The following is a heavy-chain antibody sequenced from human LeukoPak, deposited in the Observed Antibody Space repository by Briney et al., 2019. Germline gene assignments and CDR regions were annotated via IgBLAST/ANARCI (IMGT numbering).Heavy chain of an antibody. V-gene: IGHV1-2*02. J-gene: IGHJ6*03. CDR1: GYTFTGYY. D-gene: IGHD6-13*01. CDR2: INPNSGGT. Sequence: ASVKVSCKASGYTFTGYYMHWVRQAPGQGLEWMGWINPNSGGTNYAQKFQGRVTMTRNTSISTAYMELSSLRSEDTAVYYCARCVVGYSSSWYWYYYYYMDVWGKGTTVTISS. CDR3: ARCVVGYSSSWYWYYYYYMDV.